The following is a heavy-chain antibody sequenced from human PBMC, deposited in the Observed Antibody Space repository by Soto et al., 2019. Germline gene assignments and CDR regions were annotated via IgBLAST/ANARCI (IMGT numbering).Heavy chain of an antibody. D-gene: IGHD2-21*01. Sequence: QVQLVQSGAEVKKPGASVKISCKASGYTFIHYYIHWVRQAPGQGLEWMAIINPNGGSTNYAQKFQGRFTVTSDTSTTTVSMKLNSLESDDTAVYFCARSLLQGDFWGQGTLVPVSS. V-gene: IGHV1-46*01. CDR3: ARSLLQGDF. CDR2: INPNGGST. CDR1: GYTFIHYY. J-gene: IGHJ4*02.